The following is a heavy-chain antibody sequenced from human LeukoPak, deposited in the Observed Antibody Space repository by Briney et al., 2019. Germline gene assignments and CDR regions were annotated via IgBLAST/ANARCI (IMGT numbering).Heavy chain of an antibody. D-gene: IGHD6-13*01. J-gene: IGHJ4*02. CDR1: GGSISSYY. CDR3: ARDGAYSSSWPALPLPDY. Sequence: PSETLSLTCTVSGGSISSYYWSWIRQHPGKGLEWIGYIYYSGSTYYNPSLKSRVTISVDTSKNQFSLKLSSVTAADTAVYYCARDGAYSSSWPALPLPDYWGQGTLVTVSS. CDR2: IYYSGST. V-gene: IGHV4-59*12.